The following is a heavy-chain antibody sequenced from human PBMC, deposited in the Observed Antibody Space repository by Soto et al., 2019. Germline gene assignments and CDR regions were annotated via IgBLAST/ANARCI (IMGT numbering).Heavy chain of an antibody. V-gene: IGHV1-3*01. CDR2: INAGNGNT. D-gene: IGHD1-26*01. J-gene: IGHJ6*03. Sequence: ASLRVSCKPSGYTFTSYAIHWVRQAPGQRLEWMGWINAGNGNTKYSQKFQGRVTITRDTSASTAYMELSSLRSEDTAVYYCARAWEGYYYYMDVWGKGTTVTVSS. CDR1: GYTFTSYA. CDR3: ARAWEGYYYYMDV.